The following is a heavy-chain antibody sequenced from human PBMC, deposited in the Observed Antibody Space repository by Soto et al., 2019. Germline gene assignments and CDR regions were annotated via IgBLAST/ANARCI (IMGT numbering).Heavy chain of an antibody. CDR1: GYTFTSYD. J-gene: IGHJ6*02. Sequence: ASVKVSCKASGYTFTSYDINWVRQATGQGLEWMGWMNPNSGNTGYAQKFQGRVTMTRNTSISTAYMELSSLRSEDTAVYYCASVDSSGYFYYYYGMDVWGQGTTVTVSS. CDR2: MNPNSGNT. D-gene: IGHD3-22*01. V-gene: IGHV1-8*01. CDR3: ASVDSSGYFYYYYGMDV.